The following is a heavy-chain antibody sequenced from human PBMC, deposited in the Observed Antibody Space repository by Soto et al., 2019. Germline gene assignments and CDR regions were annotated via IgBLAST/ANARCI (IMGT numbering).Heavy chain of an antibody. Sequence: SQTLSLTCAISGESVTSNSAAWSWIRQSPSRGLEWLGRIYYRSRWFIDYAVSVKGRITVKTDTSENQVSLHLNSVTPEDTAVYYCARAGGQQDFDYWGQGTLVTVSS. D-gene: IGHD3-16*01. CDR2: IYYRSRWFI. CDR3: ARAGGQQDFDY. V-gene: IGHV6-1*01. J-gene: IGHJ4*02. CDR1: GESVTSNSAA.